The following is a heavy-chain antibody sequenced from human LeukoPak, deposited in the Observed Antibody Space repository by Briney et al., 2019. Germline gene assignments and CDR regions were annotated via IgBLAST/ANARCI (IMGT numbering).Heavy chain of an antibody. CDR3: ARLVPGLMYYYGSGSYYLDY. V-gene: IGHV4-39*07. Sequence: SETLSLTCTVSGGSISSSSYYWGWIRQPPGKGLEWIGEINHSGSTNYNPSLKSRVTISVDTSKNQFSLKLSSVTAADTAVYYCARLVPGLMYYYGSGSYYLDYWGQGTLVTVSS. D-gene: IGHD3-10*01. CDR2: INHSGST. CDR1: GGSISSSSYY. J-gene: IGHJ4*02.